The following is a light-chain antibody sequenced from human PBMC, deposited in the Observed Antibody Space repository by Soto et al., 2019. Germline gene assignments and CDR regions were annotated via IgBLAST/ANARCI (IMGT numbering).Light chain of an antibody. Sequence: DIQMTQSPSTLSASIGDRVTITCRASRNIGSWLAWYQQKAGKAPNLLIYKASTLETALPSRFSGSASGTEFTLTISSLQPDDFATYYCQQHANYPITFGGGTKVDIK. CDR1: RNIGSW. CDR2: KAS. J-gene: IGKJ4*01. V-gene: IGKV1-5*03. CDR3: QQHANYPIT.